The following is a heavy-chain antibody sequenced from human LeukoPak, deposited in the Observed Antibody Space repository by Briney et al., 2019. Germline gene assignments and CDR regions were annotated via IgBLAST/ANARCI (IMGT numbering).Heavy chain of an antibody. V-gene: IGHV3-30*02. D-gene: IGHD5-18*01. CDR1: GFTFSSYG. CDR2: IRYDGSNK. Sequence: PGGSLRLSCAAAGFTFSSYGMHWVRQAPGEGLEWVAFIRYDGSNKYYADSVKGRFTISRDNSKHALYLQMNSLRAEDTAVYYCATGQSGYSYGYVFDYWGQGTLVTVSS. J-gene: IGHJ4*02. CDR3: ATGQSGYSYGYVFDY.